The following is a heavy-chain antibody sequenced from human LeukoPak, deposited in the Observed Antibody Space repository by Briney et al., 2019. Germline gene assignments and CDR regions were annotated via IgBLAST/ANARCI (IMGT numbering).Heavy chain of an antibody. Sequence: GGSLRLSCAASGFTFSSYWMSWVRQAPGKGLEWVANIKQDGSERDYVDSVKGRFTISRDNAKKSLYLQMYSLRAEDTAVYYCARRGRDYYGSGSPPGHLGYWGQGTLVTVSS. J-gene: IGHJ4*02. CDR1: GFTFSSYW. CDR3: ARRGRDYYGSGSPPGHLGY. V-gene: IGHV3-7*01. D-gene: IGHD3-10*01. CDR2: IKQDGSER.